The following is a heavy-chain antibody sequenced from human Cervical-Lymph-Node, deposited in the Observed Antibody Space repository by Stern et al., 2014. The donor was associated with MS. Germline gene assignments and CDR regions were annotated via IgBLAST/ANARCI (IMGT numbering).Heavy chain of an antibody. CDR1: GFTFTSSA. CDR2: IVVGSGNT. CDR3: AAKRDYYDSSGTDAFDI. D-gene: IGHD3-22*01. Sequence: VQLVQSGPEVKKPGTSVKVSCKASGFTFTSSAVQWVRQARGQRLEWIGWIVVGSGNTNYAQKFQERVTITRDMSTSTAYMELSSLRSEDTAVYYCAAKRDYYDSSGTDAFDIWGQGTMVTVSS. J-gene: IGHJ3*02. V-gene: IGHV1-58*01.